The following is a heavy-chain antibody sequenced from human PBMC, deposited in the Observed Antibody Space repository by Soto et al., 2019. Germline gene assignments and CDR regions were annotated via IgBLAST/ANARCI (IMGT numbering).Heavy chain of an antibody. D-gene: IGHD1-26*01. J-gene: IGHJ4*02. V-gene: IGHV3-30*18. Sequence: GESLKISCAASGFTFSGYVMHWVRQAPGKGLEWVAVISYDGSNKYYADSVKGRFTISRDNSKNTLYLQMNSLRAEDTAVYYCAKGAYSGSYLVYWGQGTLVTVSS. CDR2: ISYDGSNK. CDR3: AKGAYSGSYLVY. CDR1: GFTFSGYV.